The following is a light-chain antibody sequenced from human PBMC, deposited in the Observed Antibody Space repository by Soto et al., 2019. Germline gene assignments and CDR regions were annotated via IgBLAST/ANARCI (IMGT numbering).Light chain of an antibody. V-gene: IGKV1-27*01. CDR2: SAS. CDR1: PGIGNS. J-gene: IGKJ5*01. Sequence: DVQMTRSPPPLSASVGDSVTITCRASPGIGNSLAWYQQKQGTDPKLLIYSASTLQSGVPSRFSGSGSGTDFTLTIGSLHPEDVAAYYCQKYNAVPATFGQGTRLEIK. CDR3: QKYNAVPAT.